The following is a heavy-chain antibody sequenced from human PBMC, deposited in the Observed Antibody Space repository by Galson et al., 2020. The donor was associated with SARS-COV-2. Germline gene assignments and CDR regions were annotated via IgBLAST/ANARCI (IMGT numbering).Heavy chain of an antibody. V-gene: IGHV4-39*01. J-gene: IGHJ4*02. CDR3: ARQRLGYSYGHPTVDY. Sequence: SETLSLTCTVSGVSISSSGYYWGWIRQPPGKGLEWIGSIYYSGSTYSNPSLKSRVTISVDTPKSQFSLILTSVTAADTALYYCARQRLGYSYGHPTVDYWGPGTLVTVSS. CDR1: GVSISSSGYY. CDR2: IYYSGST. D-gene: IGHD5-18*01.